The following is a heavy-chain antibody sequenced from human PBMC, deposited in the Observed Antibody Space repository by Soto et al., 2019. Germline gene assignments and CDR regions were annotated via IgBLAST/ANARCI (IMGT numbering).Heavy chain of an antibody. J-gene: IGHJ3*02. CDR3: ARQYSSGWYVPGAFDI. V-gene: IGHV5-51*01. CDR2: IYPGDSDT. CDR1: GYSFTSYW. D-gene: IGHD6-19*01. Sequence: GESLKISCKGSGYSFTSYWIGWVRQMPGKGLEWMGIIYPGDSDTRYSPSFQGQVTIPADKSISTAYLQWSSLKASDTAMYYCARQYSSGWYVPGAFDIWGQGTMVTVSS.